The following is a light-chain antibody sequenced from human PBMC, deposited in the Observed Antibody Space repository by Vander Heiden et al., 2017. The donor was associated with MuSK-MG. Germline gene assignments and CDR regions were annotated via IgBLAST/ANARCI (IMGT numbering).Light chain of an antibody. CDR3: YSETGNTNLVV. J-gene: IGLJ2*01. CDR2: DVG. Sequence: HSALTQPASVSGFPGQSTTIPCTGTGGDIGGCNYVSWYQRQPGTAPKLMIYDVGDRPSGVSCRFSGSKSGNTASLTITGLQAEEEGDYYCYSETGNTNLVVFGGGTKLTVL. V-gene: IGLV2-14*03. CDR1: GGDIGGCNY.